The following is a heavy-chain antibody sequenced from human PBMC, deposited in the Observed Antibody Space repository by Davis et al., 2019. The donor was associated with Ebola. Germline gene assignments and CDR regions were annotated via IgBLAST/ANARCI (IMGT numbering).Heavy chain of an antibody. CDR3: ARDRVVDAFDI. D-gene: IGHD3-3*01. V-gene: IGHV4-59*02. CDR2: IYYIGKT. CDR1: GGSVSSFY. J-gene: IGHJ3*02. Sequence: SETLSLTCTVSGGSVSSFYWSWIRQSPGKGLEWIGYIYYIGKTNYNPSLESRITISVDTSKNQISLRLRSVTAADTAVYYCARDRVVDAFDIWGQGTMVTVSS.